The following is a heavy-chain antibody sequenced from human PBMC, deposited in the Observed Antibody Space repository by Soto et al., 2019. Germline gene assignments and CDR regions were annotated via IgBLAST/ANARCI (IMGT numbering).Heavy chain of an antibody. V-gene: IGHV3-30*04. CDR2: ISYDGTNK. Sequence: GSLRLSCAASGFMFSAYAMLWVRQAPGKGLEWVAAISYDGTNKYYADSIKGRFTISRDNSASTLFLQVNSLRREDTAMYYCAGDPSPCTSGWYGIDFWGHGTLVTVSS. D-gene: IGHD6-19*01. CDR1: GFMFSAYA. CDR3: AGDPSPCTSGWYGIDF. J-gene: IGHJ4*01.